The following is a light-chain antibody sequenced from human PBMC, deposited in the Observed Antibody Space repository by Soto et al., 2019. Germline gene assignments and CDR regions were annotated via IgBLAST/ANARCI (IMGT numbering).Light chain of an antibody. CDR1: SGHSSYA. Sequence: QLVLTQSPSASASLGASVKLTCTLSSGHSSYAIAWHQQQPEKGPRYLMKLNSDGSHSKGDGIPDRFSGSSSGAERYLAISSLQSEDEADYYCQTWGTGWVFGGGTKLPVL. V-gene: IGLV4-69*01. J-gene: IGLJ3*02. CDR2: LNSDGSH. CDR3: QTWGTGWV.